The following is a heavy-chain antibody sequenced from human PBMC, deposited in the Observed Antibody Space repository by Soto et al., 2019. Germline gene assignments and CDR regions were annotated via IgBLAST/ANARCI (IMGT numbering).Heavy chain of an antibody. CDR3: AREWNLVVVPAAIHWYFDL. CDR2: IISSSSTI. Sequence: HPGGSLRLSCAASGFTFSSYWMHWVRQAPGKGLVWVSHIISSSSTINYADSVKGRFTISRDNAKNSLYLQMNSLRAEDTAVYYCAREWNLVVVPAAIHWYFDLWGRGTLVTVSS. V-gene: IGHV3-48*04. CDR1: GFTFSSYW. D-gene: IGHD2-2*01. J-gene: IGHJ2*01.